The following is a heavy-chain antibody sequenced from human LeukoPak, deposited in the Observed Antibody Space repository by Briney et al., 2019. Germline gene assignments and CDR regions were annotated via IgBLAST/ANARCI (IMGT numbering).Heavy chain of an antibody. V-gene: IGHV4-30-4*07. CDR3: ARNGDDSSDYYYFDY. CDR1: GDSISSGDYS. D-gene: IGHD3-22*01. J-gene: IGHJ4*02. Sequence: PSQTLSLTCAVSGDSISSGDYSGSWIRQPPGKGLEWNGYIYNSGTTNYNPSLKSQVTISVDTSKNQFSLKLSSVTAADTAIYYCARNGDDSSDYYYFDYWGQGTLVTVSS. CDR2: IYNSGTT.